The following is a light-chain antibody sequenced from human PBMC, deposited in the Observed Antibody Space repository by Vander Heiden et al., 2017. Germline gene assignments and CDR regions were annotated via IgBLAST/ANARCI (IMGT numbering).Light chain of an antibody. Sequence: QSALPHPAPVSGSPGQATTLSCTGPSSDVGAYDYFPWYQQRPGKAPKLIIYDVTNRPSGFSNRFSGSKSGNTASLTTSGLQAEDEADYYCSSYTSSNTLVFGTGTKVTVL. CDR1: SSDVGAYDY. J-gene: IGLJ1*01. CDR2: DVT. V-gene: IGLV2-14*03. CDR3: SSYTSSNTLV.